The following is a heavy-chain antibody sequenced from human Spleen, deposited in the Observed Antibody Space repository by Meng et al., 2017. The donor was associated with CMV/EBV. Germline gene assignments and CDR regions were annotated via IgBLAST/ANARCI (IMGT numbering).Heavy chain of an antibody. J-gene: IGHJ4*02. V-gene: IGHV3-53*05. CDR2: IYSGGST. Sequence: GESLKISCAASGFTVSSNYMSWVRQAPGKGLEWVSVIYSGGSTYYADSVKGRFTISRDNAKNSLFLQMNSLRSDDTAVYSCARALQLTSPNYYDTSGYYFDLDYFDYWGQGTLVTVSS. CDR3: ARALQLTSPNYYDTSGYYFDLDYFDY. CDR1: GFTVSSNY. D-gene: IGHD3-22*01.